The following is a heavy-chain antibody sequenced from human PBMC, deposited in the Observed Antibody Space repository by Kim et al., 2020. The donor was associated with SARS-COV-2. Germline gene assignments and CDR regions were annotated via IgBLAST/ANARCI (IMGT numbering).Heavy chain of an antibody. V-gene: IGHV4-4*02. CDR3: ARWDCSAYMCYLDY. Sequence: SETLSLTCTVSRGSISSSYWWSWVRQPPGKGLEWIGEIYYSGSTNYNPSLKSRVTMSVDQSKNQFSLKLTFVTAADTALYYCARWDCSAYMCYLDYWGQGALVTVSS. D-gene: IGHD2-15*01. J-gene: IGHJ4*02. CDR2: IYYSGST. CDR1: RGSISSSYW.